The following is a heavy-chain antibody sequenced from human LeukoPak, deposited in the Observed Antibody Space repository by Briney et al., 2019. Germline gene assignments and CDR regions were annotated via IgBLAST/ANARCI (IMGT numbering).Heavy chain of an antibody. V-gene: IGHV3-74*01. CDR3: ARSGTNSRGYPSFVDY. D-gene: IGHD5-12*01. CDR1: GFTFSSYW. Sequence: GGSLRLSCAASGFTFSSYWMHWVRQAPGKGLMWVSHINSDGSSTSYADSVKGRFTISRDNAKNTLYLQMNSLRAEDTAEYYCARSGTNSRGYPSFVDYWGQGTLVTVSS. J-gene: IGHJ4*02. CDR2: INSDGSST.